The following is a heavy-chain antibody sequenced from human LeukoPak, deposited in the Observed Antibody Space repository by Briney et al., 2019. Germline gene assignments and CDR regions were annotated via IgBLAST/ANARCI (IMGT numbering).Heavy chain of an antibody. D-gene: IGHD3-3*01. Sequence: ASVKVSCKASGYTFTSYDINWVRQATGQGLEWMGWMNPNSGNTGYAQKLQGRVTMTRNTSISTAYMELSSLRSEDTAVYYCARGKRRTIFGVVTAYGMDVWGQGTTVTVSS. CDR1: GYTFTSYD. V-gene: IGHV1-8*01. J-gene: IGHJ6*02. CDR3: ARGKRRTIFGVVTAYGMDV. CDR2: MNPNSGNT.